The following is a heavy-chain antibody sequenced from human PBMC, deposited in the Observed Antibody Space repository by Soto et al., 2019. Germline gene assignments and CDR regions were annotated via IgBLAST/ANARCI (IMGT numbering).Heavy chain of an antibody. CDR3: AGATGRY. J-gene: IGHJ4*02. Sequence: EVQLVETGGGLIQPGGSLRLSCTASGFTVSSIYMTWVRQAPGKGLEWVSVIYSGGNTYYADSVKGRFTSSRDKSKNTLYLQMNSLRAEDTAVYYCAGATGRYWGQGTLVTVSS. V-gene: IGHV3-53*02. CDR1: GFTVSSIY. D-gene: IGHD1-1*01. CDR2: IYSGGNT.